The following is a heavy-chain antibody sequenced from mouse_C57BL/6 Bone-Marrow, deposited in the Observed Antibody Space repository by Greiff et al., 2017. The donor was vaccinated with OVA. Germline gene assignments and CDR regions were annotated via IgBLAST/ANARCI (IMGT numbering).Heavy chain of an antibody. J-gene: IGHJ2*01. D-gene: IGHD2-5*01. CDR2: IYPYNGVS. Sequence: VQLQQSGPELVKPGASVKISCKASGCSFTGYYMHWVKQSHGNILDWIGYIYPYNGVSSYNQKFKGKATLTVDKSSSTAYMELRSLTSEDSAVYYCAGRLYYSKRYFDYWGQGTTLTVSS. V-gene: IGHV1-31*01. CDR1: GCSFTGYY. CDR3: AGRLYYSKRYFDY.